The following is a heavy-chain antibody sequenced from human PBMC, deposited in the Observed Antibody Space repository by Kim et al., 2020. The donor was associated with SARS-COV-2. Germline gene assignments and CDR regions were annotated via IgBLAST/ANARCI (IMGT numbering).Heavy chain of an antibody. CDR1: GGSFSGYY. J-gene: IGHJ6*02. V-gene: IGHV4-34*01. Sequence: SETLSLTCAVYGGSFSGYYWSWIRQPPGKGLEWIGEINHSGSTNYNPSLKSRVTISVDTSKNQFSLKLSSVTAADTAVYYCARGSRFFWSGDNGMDVWGQGTTVTVSS. CDR2: INHSGST. CDR3: ARGSRFFWSGDNGMDV. D-gene: IGHD3-3*01.